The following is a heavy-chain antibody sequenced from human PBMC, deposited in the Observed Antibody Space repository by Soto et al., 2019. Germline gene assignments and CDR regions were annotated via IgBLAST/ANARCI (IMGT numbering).Heavy chain of an antibody. D-gene: IGHD5-18*01. CDR3: ARDGVDTATGYYYGMDV. J-gene: IGHJ6*02. Sequence: ASVKVSCKASGYTFTSYGISWVRQAPGQGLEWMGWISAYNGNTNYAQKLQGRVTMTTDTSTSTAYMELRSLRSDDTAVYYCARDGVDTATGYYYGMDVWDQGTTVTVS. CDR2: ISAYNGNT. V-gene: IGHV1-18*01. CDR1: GYTFTSYG.